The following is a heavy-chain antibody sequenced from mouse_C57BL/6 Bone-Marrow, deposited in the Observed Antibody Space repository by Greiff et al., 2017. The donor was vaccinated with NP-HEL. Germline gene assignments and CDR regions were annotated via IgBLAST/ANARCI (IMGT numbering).Heavy chain of an antibody. CDR1: GYSFTGYY. J-gene: IGHJ1*03. CDR2: INPSTGGT. Sequence: VQLQQSGPELVKPGASVKISCKASGYSFTGYYMNWVKQSPEKSLEWIGEINPSTGGTTYNQKFKAKATLTVDKSSSTAYMQLKSQTSEDSAVYYCARWAYYYGSSYPWYFDVWGTGTTVTVSS. D-gene: IGHD1-1*01. CDR3: ARWAYYYGSSYPWYFDV. V-gene: IGHV1-42*01.